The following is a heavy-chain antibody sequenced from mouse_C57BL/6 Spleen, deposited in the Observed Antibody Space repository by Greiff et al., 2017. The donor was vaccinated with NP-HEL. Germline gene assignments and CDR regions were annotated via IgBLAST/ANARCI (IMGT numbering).Heavy chain of an antibody. CDR1: GYTFTSYW. CDR2: INPSNGGT. D-gene: IGHD4-1*01. V-gene: IGHV1-53*01. J-gene: IGHJ3*01. Sequence: QVQLQQPGTELVKPGASVKLSCKASGYTFTSYWMHWVKQRPGPGLEWIGNINPSNGGTNYNEKFKSKATLTVDKSSSTAYMQLSSLTSEDSAVYYCARHEGNWAWFAYWGQGTLVTVSA. CDR3: ARHEGNWAWFAY.